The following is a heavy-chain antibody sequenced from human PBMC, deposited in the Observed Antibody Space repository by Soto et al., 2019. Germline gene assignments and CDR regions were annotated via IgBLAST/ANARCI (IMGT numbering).Heavy chain of an antibody. V-gene: IGHV3-11*01. Sequence: GRSLRLSCAASGFTFSDYYMSWIRQAPGKGLEWVSYISSSGSTIYYADSVKGRFTISRDNAKNSLYPQMNSLRAEDTAVYYCARNTPRGYSYDVNQFDPWGQGTLVTVSS. CDR2: ISSSGSTI. D-gene: IGHD5-18*01. CDR1: GFTFSDYY. J-gene: IGHJ5*02. CDR3: ARNTPRGYSYDVNQFDP.